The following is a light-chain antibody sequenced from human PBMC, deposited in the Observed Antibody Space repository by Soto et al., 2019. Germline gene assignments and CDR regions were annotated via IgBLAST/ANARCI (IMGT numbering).Light chain of an antibody. CDR2: DAS. J-gene: IGKJ5*01. V-gene: IGKV3-11*01. CDR3: QQRSNWPPRVT. CDR1: QSVSSY. Sequence: EIVLTQSPATLSLSPGERATLSCRASQSVSSYLDWYQQKPGQAPRLLIYDASNRATGIPARFSGSGYGTDFTLTISSLEPEDFAVYYCQQRSNWPPRVTFGQGTRLEIK.